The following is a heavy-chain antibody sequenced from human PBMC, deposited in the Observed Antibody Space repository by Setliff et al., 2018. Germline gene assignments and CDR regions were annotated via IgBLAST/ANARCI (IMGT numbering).Heavy chain of an antibody. CDR1: GLTFSDHY. D-gene: IGHD3-22*01. CDR3: AKGFPYNYESRGYYYSSDVFDI. Sequence: GGSLRLSCAASGLTFSDHYMSWIRQSPGKGLEWVSYMSGSGSVIYYADSVRGRFTISRDSSKNTLYLQMNRLRAEDTAVYHCAKGFPYNYESRGYYYSSDVFDIWGQGTMVTVSS. V-gene: IGHV3-11*01. J-gene: IGHJ3*02. CDR2: MSGSGSVI.